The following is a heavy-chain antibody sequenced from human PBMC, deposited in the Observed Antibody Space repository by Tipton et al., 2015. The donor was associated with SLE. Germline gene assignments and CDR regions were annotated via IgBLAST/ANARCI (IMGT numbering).Heavy chain of an antibody. V-gene: IGHV4-59*08. CDR1: GDSISGHY. D-gene: IGHD3-22*01. CDR2: IYDSGST. Sequence: TLSLTCTVSGDSISGHYRSWIRQPPGKGLEWIGYIYDSGSTSYNPSLKSRVTISEDTSKQQFSLKLTSLTAADTAVYYCARQPPYDQDFDYWGQGTLVTVSS. J-gene: IGHJ4*02. CDR3: ARQPPYDQDFDY.